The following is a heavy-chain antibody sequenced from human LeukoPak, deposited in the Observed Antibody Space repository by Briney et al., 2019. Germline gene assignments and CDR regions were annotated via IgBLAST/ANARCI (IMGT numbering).Heavy chain of an antibody. V-gene: IGHV3-7*01. J-gene: IGHJ3*02. Sequence: HPGGSLRLSCAASGFTLSSYWMSWVRQAPGKGLEWVANIKQDGSEKYYVDSVKGRFTISRDNAKNSLYLQMNSLRAEDTAVYYCARAAVHFGVVRNAFDIWGQGTMVTVSS. CDR2: IKQDGSEK. CDR1: GFTLSSYW. CDR3: ARAAVHFGVVRNAFDI. D-gene: IGHD3-3*01.